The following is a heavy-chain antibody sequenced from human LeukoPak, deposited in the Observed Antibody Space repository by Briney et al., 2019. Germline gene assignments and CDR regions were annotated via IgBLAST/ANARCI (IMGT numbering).Heavy chain of an antibody. CDR1: GFTFSTYS. Sequence: GGSLRLSCAASGFTFSTYSMNWVRQAPGKGLEWVSGINWNGGSTGYADSVKGRFTISRDNAKNSLYLQMNSLRAEDTALYYCARDVGDIVVVPAAGTFDYWGQGTLVTVSS. D-gene: IGHD2-2*01. J-gene: IGHJ4*02. V-gene: IGHV3-20*04. CDR3: ARDVGDIVVVPAAGTFDY. CDR2: INWNGGST.